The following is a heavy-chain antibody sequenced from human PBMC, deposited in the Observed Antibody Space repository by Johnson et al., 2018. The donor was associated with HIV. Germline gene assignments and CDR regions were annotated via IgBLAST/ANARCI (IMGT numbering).Heavy chain of an antibody. V-gene: IGHV3-53*01. D-gene: IGHD6-13*01. J-gene: IGHJ3*02. CDR1: GFTVSSNY. CDR2: IYSGGST. CDR3: ARDFESAAGI. Sequence: AQLVESGGGLIQPGGSLRLSCAASGFTVSSNYMSWVRQAPGKGLEWVSVIYSGGSTYYADSVKGRFTRSRDNSKNTPYLQMNSLRAEDTAVYYCARDFESAAGIWGQGTMVTVSS.